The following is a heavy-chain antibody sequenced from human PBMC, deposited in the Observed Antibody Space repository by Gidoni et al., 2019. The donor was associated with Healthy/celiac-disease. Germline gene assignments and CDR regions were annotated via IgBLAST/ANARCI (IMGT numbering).Heavy chain of an antibody. V-gene: IGHV3-48*03. Sequence: EVQLVESGGGLVQPGGSLRLSCAASGFTFSSYEMHWVRQAPGKGLEWVSYISSSGSTIYYADSVKGRFTISRDNAKNSPYLQMNSLRAEDTAVYYCARHYDFWSGHVGGMDVWGQGTTVTVSS. CDR3: ARHYDFWSGHVGGMDV. J-gene: IGHJ6*02. CDR1: GFTFSSYE. D-gene: IGHD3-3*01. CDR2: ISSSGSTI.